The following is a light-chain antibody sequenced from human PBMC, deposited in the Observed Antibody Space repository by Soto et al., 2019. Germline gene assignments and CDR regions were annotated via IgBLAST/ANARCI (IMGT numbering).Light chain of an antibody. CDR3: QQYYSTLLT. V-gene: IGKV4-1*01. Sequence: DIVMTQSPDSLAVSLGERATINCKSSQSVLYSSNNKNYLAWYQHKPGQPPKLLIYWASTRESGVPDRFSGSGSGTDFTLTISSLQAEDVAVYYCQQYYSTLLTFGGGTKVDIK. J-gene: IGKJ4*01. CDR2: WAS. CDR1: QSVLYSSNNKNY.